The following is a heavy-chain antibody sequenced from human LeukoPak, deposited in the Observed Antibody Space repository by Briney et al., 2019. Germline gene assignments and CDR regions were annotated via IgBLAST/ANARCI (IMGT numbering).Heavy chain of an antibody. CDR2: ISYDGSNK. J-gene: IGHJ4*02. CDR3: AKDWGTSSGWYGGVDY. Sequence: PGRSLRLSCAASGFTFSSSGMHWVRQAPGQGLEWVAFISYDGSNKYYADSVKGRFTISRDNSKNTLYLQMNSLRAEDTAVYYCAKDWGTSSGWYGGVDYWGQGTLVTVSS. D-gene: IGHD6-19*01. V-gene: IGHV3-30*18. CDR1: GFTFSSSG.